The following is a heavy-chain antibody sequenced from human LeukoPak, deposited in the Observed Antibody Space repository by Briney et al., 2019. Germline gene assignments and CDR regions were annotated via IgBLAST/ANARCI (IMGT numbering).Heavy chain of an antibody. Sequence: GGSLRLSCAASGFTFSSFWMSWVRQAPGEGLEWVANIKPDGSDKYYVDSVKGRFTISRDNAKNSLFLQMNSLRAEDTAVYYCARLYGSSSYYDYWGQGTLLTVSS. CDR3: ARLYGSSSYYDY. CDR1: GFTFSSFW. D-gene: IGHD3-10*01. V-gene: IGHV3-7*01. CDR2: IKPDGSDK. J-gene: IGHJ4*02.